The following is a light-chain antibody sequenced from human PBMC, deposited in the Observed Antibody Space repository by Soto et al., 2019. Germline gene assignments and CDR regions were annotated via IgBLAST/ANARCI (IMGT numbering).Light chain of an antibody. Sequence: ELVLTQSPGTLSLSPGDSATLSCRDSQSVSSGYLAWYQQKTGQAPRPLIYGASSRATGIPDRLSGSGSGTDLTLTISRLEPEDFAVYYCQHYGSSPLTFGGGTKVDIK. CDR2: GAS. V-gene: IGKV3-20*01. J-gene: IGKJ4*01. CDR3: QHYGSSPLT. CDR1: QSVSSGY.